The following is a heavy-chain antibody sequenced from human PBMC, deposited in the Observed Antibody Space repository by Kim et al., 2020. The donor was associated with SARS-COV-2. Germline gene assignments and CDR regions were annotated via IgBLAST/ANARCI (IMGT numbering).Heavy chain of an antibody. J-gene: IGHJ4*02. Sequence: SETLSLTCTVSGASIGSDYWSWIREPPGKGLEWIGYIYHSGSTNYNPSLKSRVTISVDTSKNQFSLRLSSVTAADTAVYYCARSGTLPSGRVDDYWGQGT. D-gene: IGHD3-10*01. CDR3: ARSGTLPSGRVDDY. CDR1: GASIGSDY. V-gene: IGHV4-59*13. CDR2: IYHSGST.